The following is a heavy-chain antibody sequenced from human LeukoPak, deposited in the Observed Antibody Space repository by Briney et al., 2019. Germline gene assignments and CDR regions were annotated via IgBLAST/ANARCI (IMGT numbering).Heavy chain of an antibody. J-gene: IGHJ5*02. CDR3: SGGIRLGELSS. V-gene: IGHV3-20*04. D-gene: IGHD3-16*02. CDR2: INWNGGST. Sequence: PGGSLRLSCAASGVTFDDYGMSWVRQAPGKGLEWVSGINWNGGSTGYADSVKGRFTISRDNAKNSLYLQMNSLRAEDTALYYCSGGIRLGELSSWGQGTLVTVSS. CDR1: GVTFDDYG.